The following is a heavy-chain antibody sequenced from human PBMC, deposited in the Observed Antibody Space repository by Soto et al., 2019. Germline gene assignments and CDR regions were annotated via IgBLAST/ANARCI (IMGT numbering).Heavy chain of an antibody. V-gene: IGHV1-3*01. Sequence: ASVKVSCKASGYTFTSYAMHWVRQAPGQRLELMGWINAGNGNTKYSQKFQGRVTITRDTSASTAYMELSSLRTEETAVYYCAKDMNGSGSYNYFDYWGQETLVTVPQ. CDR2: INAGNGNT. CDR1: GYTFTSYA. J-gene: IGHJ4*02. D-gene: IGHD3-10*01. CDR3: AKDMNGSGSYNYFDY.